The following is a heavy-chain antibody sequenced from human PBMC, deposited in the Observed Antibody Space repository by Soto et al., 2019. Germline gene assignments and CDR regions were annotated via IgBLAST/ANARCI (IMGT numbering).Heavy chain of an antibody. CDR2: ISAHNGNT. CDR1: GYIFTTYG. V-gene: IGHV1-18*01. Sequence: QVHLVQSGAEVKKPGASVKVSCKGSGYIFTTYGITWVRQAPGQGLEWMGWISAHNGNTNYAQKLQGRVTVTRDTSTSTAYMELRNLRSADTDVYYCARGRYGDYWGQGALVTVSS. J-gene: IGHJ4*02. CDR3: ARGRYGDY. D-gene: IGHD1-1*01.